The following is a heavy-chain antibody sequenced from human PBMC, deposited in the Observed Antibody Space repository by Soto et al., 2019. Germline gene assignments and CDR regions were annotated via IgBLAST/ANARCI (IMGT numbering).Heavy chain of an antibody. D-gene: IGHD2-8*01. J-gene: IGHJ4*02. CDR1: GFTFTDY. CDR3: ASGTNGAFFVY. CDR2: ISSRSGTI. V-gene: IGHV3-11*01. Sequence: QVQLVESGGGLVKPGGSLRLSCAASGFTFTDYMSWIRQAPGKGLEWVSYISSRSGTIFYADSVKGRFTISRDNAKNSLYLQMNSLRAEDTAVYYCASGTNGAFFVYWGQGILVTVSS.